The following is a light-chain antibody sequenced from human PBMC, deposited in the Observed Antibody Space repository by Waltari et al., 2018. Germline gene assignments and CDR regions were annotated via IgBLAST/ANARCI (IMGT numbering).Light chain of an antibody. CDR1: QSVSRS. Sequence: EIVLTQSPGTLSLSQGERATLSCRASQSVSRSLAWYQQNPGTAPRLLLYGTSNRATGIPDRFIGSGSGTDFSLIISRLEPEDFAVYYCQHYVSLPVTFGQGTKVEIK. CDR3: QHYVSLPVT. V-gene: IGKV3-20*01. CDR2: GTS. J-gene: IGKJ1*01.